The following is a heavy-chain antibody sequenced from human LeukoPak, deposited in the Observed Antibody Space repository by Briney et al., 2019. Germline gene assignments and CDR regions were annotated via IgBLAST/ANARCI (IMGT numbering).Heavy chain of an antibody. V-gene: IGHV3-7*01. Sequence: GGSLRLSCAASGFSFRNSWMSWVRQAPGKGLEWVANIKQDATEIYYADSVKGRLTISRDNARKSLFLQMNILRVEDTALYYCARLNWDDGEVSGFDQWGQGILVTVSS. D-gene: IGHD1-26*01. CDR3: ARLNWDDGEVSGFDQ. CDR2: IKQDATEI. CDR1: GFSFRNSW. J-gene: IGHJ5*02.